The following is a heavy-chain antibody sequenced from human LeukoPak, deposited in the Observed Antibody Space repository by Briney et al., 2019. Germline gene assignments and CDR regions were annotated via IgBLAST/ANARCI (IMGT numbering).Heavy chain of an antibody. Sequence: SETLSLTCTVSGGSISSYYWSWIRQPPGKGLEWIGYIYYSGSTNYNPSLKSRVTISVDTSKNQFSLKLSSVTAADTAVYYCARDREYYYYYYMDVWGKGTTVTVSS. CDR1: GGSISSYY. CDR2: IYYSGST. V-gene: IGHV4-59*01. J-gene: IGHJ6*03. D-gene: IGHD1-26*01. CDR3: ARDREYYYYYYMDV.